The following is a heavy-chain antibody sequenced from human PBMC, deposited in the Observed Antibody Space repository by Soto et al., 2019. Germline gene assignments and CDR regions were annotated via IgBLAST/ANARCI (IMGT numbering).Heavy chain of an antibody. Sequence: QVQLVESGGGVVQPGRSLRLSCAASGFTFSSYAMHWVRQAPGKGLEWVAVISYDGSNKYYADSVKGRFTISRDNSKNTLYLQMNSLRAEDTAVYYCARDPGYCSSTSCYTGDYWGQGTLVTVSS. V-gene: IGHV3-30-3*01. J-gene: IGHJ4*02. D-gene: IGHD2-2*02. CDR2: ISYDGSNK. CDR3: ARDPGYCSSTSCYTGDY. CDR1: GFTFSSYA.